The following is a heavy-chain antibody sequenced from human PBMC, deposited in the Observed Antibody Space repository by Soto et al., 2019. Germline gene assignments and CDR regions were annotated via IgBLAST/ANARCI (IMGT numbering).Heavy chain of an antibody. CDR3: ARHLPDYNILTGPIDY. CDR1: GGPISTSRYY. Sequence: PSETLSLTCTVSGGPISTSRYYWGWVRQPPGKGLEWIGSIYHSGSTYYNPSLRSRVTISVDTSKDQFSLKLSSVTAADTAVYYCARHLPDYNILTGPIDYWGQGTLVTVSS. V-gene: IGHV4-39*01. D-gene: IGHD3-9*01. CDR2: IYHSGST. J-gene: IGHJ4*02.